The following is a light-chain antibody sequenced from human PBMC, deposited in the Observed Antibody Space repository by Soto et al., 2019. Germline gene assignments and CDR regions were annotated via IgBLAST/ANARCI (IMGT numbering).Light chain of an antibody. J-gene: IGKJ4*01. CDR2: DAS. Sequence: DIQMTQSPSSLSASVGDRVTITCQASQDISNNLNWFQQKPGKGPKLLIYDASNLEPGVPSRFSGSGSGTDFTFTISSLQPEHIATYYCEQFENLPTFGGGTKVEIK. CDR1: QDISNN. V-gene: IGKV1-33*01. CDR3: EQFENLPT.